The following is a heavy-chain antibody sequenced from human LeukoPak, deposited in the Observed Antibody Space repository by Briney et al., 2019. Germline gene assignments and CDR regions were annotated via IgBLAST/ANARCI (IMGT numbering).Heavy chain of an antibody. Sequence: PGGSLRLSCAASGFTFSDYYMSWIHQAPGKGLEWVSYISSSGSTIYYAVSVKGRFTISRDNAKNSLYLQMNRLGAEDTAVYYCARPTVTTEIDYWGQGTLVTVSS. V-gene: IGHV3-11*01. D-gene: IGHD4-17*01. CDR2: ISSSGSTI. J-gene: IGHJ4*02. CDR1: GFTFSDYY. CDR3: ARPTVTTEIDY.